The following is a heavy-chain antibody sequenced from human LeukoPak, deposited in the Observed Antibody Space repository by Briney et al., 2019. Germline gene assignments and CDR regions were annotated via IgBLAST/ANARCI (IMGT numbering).Heavy chain of an antibody. D-gene: IGHD3-22*01. J-gene: IGHJ3*02. CDR3: ARDVTTYYYDSSGYFDAFVI. V-gene: IGHV1-46*01. CDR1: GYTFTSYY. CDR2: INPSGGST. Sequence: ASVKVSCKASGYTFTSYYMHWVRQAPGQGLEWMGIINPSGGSTSYAQKFQGRVTMTRDTSTSTVYMELSSLRSEDTAVYYCARDVTTYYYDSSGYFDAFVIWGQGTMVTVSS.